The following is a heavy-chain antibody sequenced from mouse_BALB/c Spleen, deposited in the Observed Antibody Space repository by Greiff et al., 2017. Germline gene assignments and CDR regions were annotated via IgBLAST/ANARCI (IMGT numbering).Heavy chain of an antibody. Sequence: VQRVESGPGLVAPSQSLSITCTVSGFSLTSYGVHWVRQPPGKGLEWLGVIWAGGSTNYNSALMSRLSISKDNSKSQVFLKMNSLQTDDTAMYYCARPYYDSWFAYWGQGTLVTVSA. CDR3: ARPYYDSWFAY. V-gene: IGHV2-9*02. CDR2: IWAGGST. J-gene: IGHJ3*01. D-gene: IGHD2-4*01. CDR1: GFSLTSYG.